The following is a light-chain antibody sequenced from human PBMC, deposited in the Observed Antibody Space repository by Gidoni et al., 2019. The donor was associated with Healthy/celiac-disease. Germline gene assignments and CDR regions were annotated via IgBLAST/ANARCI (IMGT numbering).Light chain of an antibody. CDR3: QQYNSYSDT. CDR1: QGISYW. J-gene: IGKJ2*01. V-gene: IGKV1-5*03. Sequence: DIQMTQSPSTLSASVGDRVTITCRASQGISYWLAWYQQKPGKAPKLLIYKASRLEGGVPSRFSGRGSGTEFTLTISSLQPDDFATYYCQQYNSYSDTFGQGTKLEIK. CDR2: KAS.